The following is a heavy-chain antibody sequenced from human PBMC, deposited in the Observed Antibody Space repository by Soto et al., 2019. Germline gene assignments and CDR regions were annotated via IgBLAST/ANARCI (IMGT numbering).Heavy chain of an antibody. CDR2: IYPGDSDT. D-gene: IGHD3-22*01. CDR1: GYSFTSYW. J-gene: IGHJ6*02. CDR3: ARSGYWYYHDSSGYSYGMDV. Sequence: GESLKISCKGSGYSFTSYWIGWVRQMPGKGLEWMWIIYPGDSDTRHSPSFQGQVTISADKSISTAYLQWSSLKASDTAMYYCARSGYWYYHDSSGYSYGMDVWGQGTTVTVSS. V-gene: IGHV5-51*01.